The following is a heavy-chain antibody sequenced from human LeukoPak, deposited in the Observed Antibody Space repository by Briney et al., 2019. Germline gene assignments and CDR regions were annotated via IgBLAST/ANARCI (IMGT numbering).Heavy chain of an antibody. CDR1: GYTFTSYG. CDR3: ARGYSSGWYRRGWFDP. Sequence: GASVKVSCKASGYTFTSYGISWVRQAPGQGLEWMGWTSAYNGNTNFAQKLQGRVTMTTDTSTSTAYMELRSLRSDDTAVYYCARGYSSGWYRRGWFDPWGQGTLVTVSS. D-gene: IGHD6-19*01. J-gene: IGHJ5*02. CDR2: TSAYNGNT. V-gene: IGHV1-18*01.